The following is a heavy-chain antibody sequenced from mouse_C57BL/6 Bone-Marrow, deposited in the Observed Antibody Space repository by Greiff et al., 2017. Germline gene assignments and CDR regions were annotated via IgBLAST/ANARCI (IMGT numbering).Heavy chain of an antibody. CDR1: GYTFTSYW. J-gene: IGHJ2*01. V-gene: IGHV1-64*01. CDR2: IHPNSGST. D-gene: IGHD1-1*01. CDR3: GRTWVTTVPFDY. Sequence: QVQLQQPGAELVKPGASVKLSCKASGYTFTSYWMHWVKQRPGQGLEWIGMIHPNSGSTNYNEKFKSKATLTVDKSSSTAYMQLSSLTSEDSAVYYCGRTWVTTVPFDYWGQGTTLTVSS.